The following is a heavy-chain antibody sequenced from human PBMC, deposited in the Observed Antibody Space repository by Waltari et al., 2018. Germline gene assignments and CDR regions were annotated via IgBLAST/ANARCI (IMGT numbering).Heavy chain of an antibody. Sequence: QVQLQQGGAGLLKPSETLSLTCAVSGGSFSNHYWSWIRQSPGKGLGWIGEINHGGSTNVTPSLRSRVTIFLDTSRNQCSLKVRSVTAADAAVYYCAGLRFNYYYYYHMDVWGNGTTVTVSS. CDR2: INHGGST. V-gene: IGHV4-34*01. J-gene: IGHJ6*03. CDR1: GGSFSNHY. CDR3: AGLRFNYYYYYHMDV. D-gene: IGHD3-10*01.